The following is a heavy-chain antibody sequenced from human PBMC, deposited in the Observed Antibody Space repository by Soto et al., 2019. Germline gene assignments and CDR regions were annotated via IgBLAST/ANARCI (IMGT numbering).Heavy chain of an antibody. CDR3: THRLVGSGQGY. CDR1: GFSLTTGRVG. CDR2: IHWNDDN. Sequence: QITLEETGPPLVKPTQTLTLTCTFSGFSLTTGRVGVGWIRQPPGKALEWLAVIHWNDDNHYSPSLKSRLTITKDTPKHQVVLTLTNMDPVDTATYYCTHRLVGSGQGYWGQGTLVTVSS. D-gene: IGHD2-15*01. J-gene: IGHJ4*02. V-gene: IGHV2-5*01.